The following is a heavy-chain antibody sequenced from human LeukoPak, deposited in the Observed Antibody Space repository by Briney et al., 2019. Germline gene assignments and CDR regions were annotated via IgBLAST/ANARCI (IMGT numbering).Heavy chain of an antibody. V-gene: IGHV3-33*06. J-gene: IGHJ5*02. CDR3: AKDGNCGGDCYGWFDP. D-gene: IGHD2-21*02. CDR2: IWHDRSDTYGSNK. Sequence: PGGSLRLSCAASGFMFSRTDIHWVRQAPGKGLEGVAVIWHDRSDTYGSNKYYADSVKGRFTISRDNAKNTVYLQMNSLRVEDTAVYYCAKDGNCGGDCYGWFDPWGQGALVTVSS. CDR1: GFMFSRTD.